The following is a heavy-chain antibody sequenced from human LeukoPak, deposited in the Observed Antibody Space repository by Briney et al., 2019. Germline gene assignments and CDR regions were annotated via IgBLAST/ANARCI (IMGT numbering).Heavy chain of an antibody. CDR3: ASWVVATIKTYYFDY. CDR2: INHSGST. V-gene: IGHV4-34*01. D-gene: IGHD5-12*01. J-gene: IGHJ4*02. CDR1: GGSFSGYY. Sequence: PSEPLSLTCAVYGGSFSGYYWSWIRQPPGEGLEWIGEINHSGSTNYNPSLKSRVTISVDTSKNQFSLKLSSVTAADTAVYYCASWVVATIKTYYFDYWGQGTLVTVSS.